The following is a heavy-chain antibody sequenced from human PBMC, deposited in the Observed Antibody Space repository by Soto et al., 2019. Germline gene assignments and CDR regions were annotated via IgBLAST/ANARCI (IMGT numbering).Heavy chain of an antibody. J-gene: IGHJ4*02. CDR3: ARVPGY. Sequence: SETLSLTCTVSGVSISSYYWSWIRQPPGKGLEWIGYIYYSGSTNYNPSLKSRVTISVDRSKNQFSLKLSSVTAADTAVYYCARVPGYWGQGTLVTVSS. V-gene: IGHV4-59*12. CDR2: IYYSGST. CDR1: GVSISSYY.